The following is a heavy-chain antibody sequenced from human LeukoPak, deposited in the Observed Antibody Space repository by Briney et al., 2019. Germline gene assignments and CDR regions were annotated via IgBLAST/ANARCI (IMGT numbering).Heavy chain of an antibody. Sequence: SETLSLTCTVSGGSISSSSYYWGWLRQPPGKGLEWIGSIYYSGSTYYNPSLKSRVTISVDTSKNQFSLKLSSVTAADTAVYYCAKSFGQWLVPGWFDPWGQGTLVTVSS. J-gene: IGHJ5*02. CDR1: GGSISSSSYY. CDR2: IYYSGST. D-gene: IGHD6-19*01. CDR3: AKSFGQWLVPGWFDP. V-gene: IGHV4-39*01.